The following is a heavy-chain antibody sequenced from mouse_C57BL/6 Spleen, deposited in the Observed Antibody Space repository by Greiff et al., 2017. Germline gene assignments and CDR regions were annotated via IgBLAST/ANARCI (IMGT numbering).Heavy chain of an antibody. Sequence: VQLQESGPELVKPGASVKISCKASGYAFSSSWMNWVKQRPGKGLEWIGRMYPGDGDTNYNGKFKGKGTLTADKSSSTAYMQLSSLTSEESAVYFCARSDSTGAMEYWGQGASVTVSS. CDR3: ARSDSTGAMEY. CDR2: MYPGDGDT. V-gene: IGHV1-82*01. J-gene: IGHJ4*01. CDR1: GYAFSSSW. D-gene: IGHD2-4*01.